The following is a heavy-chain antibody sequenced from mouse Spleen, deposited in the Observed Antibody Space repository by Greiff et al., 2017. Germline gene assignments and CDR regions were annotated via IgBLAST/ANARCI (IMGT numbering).Heavy chain of an antibody. CDR1: GFTFSSYA. J-gene: IGHJ3*01. Sequence: EVMLVESGGGLVKLGGSLKLSCAASGFTFSSYAMSWVRQTPEKRLEWVATISSGGGNTYYPDSVKGRFTISRDNAKNTLYLQMSSLKSEDTAMYYCARQDYGNSLAYWGQGTLVTVSA. CDR2: ISSGGGNT. V-gene: IGHV5-9*01. CDR3: ARQDYGNSLAY. D-gene: IGHD2-1*01.